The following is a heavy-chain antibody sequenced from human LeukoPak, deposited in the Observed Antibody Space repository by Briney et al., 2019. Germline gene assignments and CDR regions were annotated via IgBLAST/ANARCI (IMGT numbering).Heavy chain of an antibody. Sequence: SETLSLTCTVSGGSFTSYYWSWIRQPPGKGLEWIGYIYTSGNTNYNLSLKSRVTISVDTSKNQFSLKLYSVTAADTAVYYCARLLQRNWFDPWGQGTLVTVSS. CDR3: ARLLQRNWFDP. CDR2: IYTSGNT. V-gene: IGHV4-4*09. CDR1: GGSFTSYY. D-gene: IGHD6-25*01. J-gene: IGHJ5*02.